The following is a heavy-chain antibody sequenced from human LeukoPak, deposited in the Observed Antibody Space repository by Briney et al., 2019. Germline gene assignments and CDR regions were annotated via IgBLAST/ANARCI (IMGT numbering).Heavy chain of an antibody. J-gene: IGHJ4*02. CDR1: GFTFSNFW. D-gene: IGHD5-24*01. V-gene: IGHV3-7*01. CDR2: IKQDGSEK. Sequence: GGSLRLSCATSGFTFSNFWMSWVRQAPGKGLEWVANIKQDGSEKYYVDSVKGRFTISRDNAKNSLYLQMNSLRAKDTAVYYCANGDGFGYWGQGTLVTVSS. CDR3: ANGDGFGY.